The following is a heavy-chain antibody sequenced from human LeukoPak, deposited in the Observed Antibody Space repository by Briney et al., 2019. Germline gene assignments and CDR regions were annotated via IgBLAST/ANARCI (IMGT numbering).Heavy chain of an antibody. CDR1: GFTFSSYW. D-gene: IGHD6-19*01. Sequence: EGSLRLSCAASGFTFSSYWMHWVRQAPGKGLVWVSRINSDGSSTSYADSVKGRFTISRDNAKNTLYLQMNSLRAEDTAVYYCARERYSSATVFDYWGQGTLVTVSS. J-gene: IGHJ4*02. CDR2: INSDGSST. V-gene: IGHV3-74*01. CDR3: ARERYSSATVFDY.